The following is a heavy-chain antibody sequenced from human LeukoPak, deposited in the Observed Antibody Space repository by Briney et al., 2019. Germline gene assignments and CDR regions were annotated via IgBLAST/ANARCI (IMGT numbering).Heavy chain of an antibody. D-gene: IGHD3/OR15-3a*01. CDR3: ARDLGLEAFDI. CDR1: GYSISRDYY. CDR2: IYHSGDT. J-gene: IGHJ3*02. V-gene: IGHV4-38-2*02. Sequence: PSETLSLTCTVSGYSISRDYYWGWIRQPPGEGLEWIGSIYHSGDTHYSPSLRSRVTISVDKSKNQLSLKLSSVTAADTAVYYCARDLGLEAFDIWGQGTMVTVSS.